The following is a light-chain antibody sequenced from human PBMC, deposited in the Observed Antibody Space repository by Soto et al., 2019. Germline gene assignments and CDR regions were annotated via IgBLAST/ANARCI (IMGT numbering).Light chain of an antibody. CDR2: KAS. Sequence: DIQMTQSPSTLSSSVGDRVTITCRAIQSISSWLAWYQQKPGKAPKLLIYKASSLESGVPSRFSGSGSGTEFTLTISSLQPDDFATYYCQQYKSYPWTFGQGTKVDIK. J-gene: IGKJ1*01. CDR3: QQYKSYPWT. V-gene: IGKV1-5*03. CDR1: QSISSW.